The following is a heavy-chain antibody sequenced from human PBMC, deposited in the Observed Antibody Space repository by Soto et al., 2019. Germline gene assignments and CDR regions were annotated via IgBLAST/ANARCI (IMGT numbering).Heavy chain of an antibody. CDR2: ISYDGSNK. V-gene: IGHV3-30-3*01. CDR3: ARGSGGYSYDGVDA. J-gene: IGHJ6*02. Sequence: QVQLVESGGGVVQPGRSLRLSCAASGFVFSGYAMHWVRQAPGKGLEWVALISYDGSNKYYADSVRGRFTISRDSSKNAMDLQMNSLRPEDTAVFFCARGSGGYSYDGVDAWGQGTTVTVSS. D-gene: IGHD3-16*01. CDR1: GFVFSGYA.